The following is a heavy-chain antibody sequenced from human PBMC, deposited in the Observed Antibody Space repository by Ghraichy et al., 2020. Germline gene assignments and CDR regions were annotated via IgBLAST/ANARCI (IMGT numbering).Heavy chain of an antibody. CDR3: ARGDYYDSSGYYYVPVSVFDY. V-gene: IGHV4-39*07. J-gene: IGHJ4*02. Sequence: SETLSLTCTVSGGSISSSSYYWGWIRQPPGKGLEWIGSIYYSGSTYYNPSLKSRVTISVDTSKNQFSLKLSSVTAADTAVYYCARGDYYDSSGYYYVPVSVFDYWGQGTLVTVSS. CDR2: IYYSGST. D-gene: IGHD3-22*01. CDR1: GGSISSSSYY.